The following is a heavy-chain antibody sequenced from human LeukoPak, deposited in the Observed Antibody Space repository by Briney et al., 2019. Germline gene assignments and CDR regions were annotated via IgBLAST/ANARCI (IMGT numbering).Heavy chain of an antibody. D-gene: IGHD3-22*01. Sequence: SETLSLTCTVSGGSISSYYWSWIRQPPGKGLEWIGYIYYSGSTNYNPSLKSRVTISVDTSKNQFSLKLSSVTAADTAVYYCAREGLYDSSGYYYFDYWGQGTLVTVSS. CDR1: GGSISSYY. CDR2: IYYSGST. V-gene: IGHV4-59*12. CDR3: AREGLYDSSGYYYFDY. J-gene: IGHJ4*02.